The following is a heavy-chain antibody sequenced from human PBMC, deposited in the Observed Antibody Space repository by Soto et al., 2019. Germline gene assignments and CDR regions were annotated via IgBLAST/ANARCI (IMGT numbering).Heavy chain of an antibody. Sequence: PSETLALTCTVSGGSIRNNDWGWIRQPPGKGLEWVGYIYYTGTSKYNPSLKSRVTISVDSSKNQFSLKLDSVTAADTAVYYCARLGGYYQAFDNWGQGTLVTVSS. CDR2: IYYTGTS. J-gene: IGHJ4*02. V-gene: IGHV4-59*08. CDR1: GGSIRNND. D-gene: IGHD3-3*01. CDR3: ARLGGYYQAFDN.